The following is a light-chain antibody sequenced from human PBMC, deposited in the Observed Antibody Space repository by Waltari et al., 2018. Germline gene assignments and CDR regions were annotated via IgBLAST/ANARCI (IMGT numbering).Light chain of an antibody. V-gene: IGLV2-11*01. CDR3: CSYAGSYTLV. Sequence: QSALTQPRSVSGSPGQSVTISCPGTRSDVGGYNYVSWYQQPPGKAPKLMIYDVSKRPSGVPDRFSGSKSGNTASLTISGLQAEDEADYYCCSYAGSYTLVFGGGTKLTVL. CDR1: RSDVGGYNY. J-gene: IGLJ2*01. CDR2: DVS.